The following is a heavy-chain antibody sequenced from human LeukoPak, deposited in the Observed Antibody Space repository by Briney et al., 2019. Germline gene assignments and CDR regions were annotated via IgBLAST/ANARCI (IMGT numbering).Heavy chain of an antibody. J-gene: IGHJ4*02. CDR3: ARYGVSSSTSYIDF. CDR2: IYSGGST. Sequence: PGGSLGLSCAASGFTVSSNYMSWVRQAPGKGLEWVSVIYSGGSTYYADSVKGRFTISRDNSKNTRYLQMNSLRAEDTAVYYCARYGVSSSTSYIDFWGQGTLVTVSS. CDR1: GFTVSSNY. D-gene: IGHD2-2*01. V-gene: IGHV3-53*01.